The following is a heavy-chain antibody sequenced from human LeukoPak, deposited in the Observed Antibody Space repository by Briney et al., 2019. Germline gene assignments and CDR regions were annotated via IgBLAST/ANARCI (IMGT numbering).Heavy chain of an antibody. Sequence: GSLRLSCAASGFTFSSYAMSWVRQPPGKGLEWIGEINHSGSTNYNPSLKSRVTISVDTSKNQFSLKLSSVTAADTAVYYCARRVVVVVAARHNWFDPWGQGTLVTVSS. CDR3: ARRVVVVVAARHNWFDP. D-gene: IGHD2-15*01. CDR2: INHSGST. J-gene: IGHJ5*02. CDR1: GFTFSSYA. V-gene: IGHV4-34*01.